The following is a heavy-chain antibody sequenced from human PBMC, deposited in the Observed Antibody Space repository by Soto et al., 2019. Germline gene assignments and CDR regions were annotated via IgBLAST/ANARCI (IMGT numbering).Heavy chain of an antibody. Sequence: PGGSLRLSCAASGFTFSSYSMNWVRQAPGKGLEWVSYISSSSSTIYYADSVKGRFTISRDNAKNSLYLQMNSLRDEDTAVYYCARDPIVVVPAAIGGWFDPWGQGTLVTVSS. D-gene: IGHD2-2*01. CDR3: ARDPIVVVPAAIGGWFDP. J-gene: IGHJ5*02. CDR1: GFTFSSYS. CDR2: ISSSSSTI. V-gene: IGHV3-48*02.